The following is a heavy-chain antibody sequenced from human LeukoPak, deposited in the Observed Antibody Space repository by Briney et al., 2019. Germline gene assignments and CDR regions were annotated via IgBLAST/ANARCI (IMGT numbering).Heavy chain of an antibody. J-gene: IGHJ4*02. CDR3: ARLNWNYADY. CDR1: GFTFILYW. V-gene: IGHV3-7*01. D-gene: IGHD3-3*01. CDR2: IKEDASEK. Sequence: GSLRLSCTASGFTFILYWMTWVRQAPEKGLEWVANIKEDASEKDYVDSVKGRFTISRDNGKNSLYLQMNSLRGEDTAVYYCARLNWNYADYWGQGTLVTVSS.